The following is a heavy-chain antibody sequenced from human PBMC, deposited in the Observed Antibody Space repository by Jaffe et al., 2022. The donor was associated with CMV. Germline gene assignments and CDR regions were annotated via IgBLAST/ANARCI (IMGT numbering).Heavy chain of an antibody. J-gene: IGHJ6*02. CDR1: GFTFSNAW. Sequence: DVQLAESGGGLVKPGGSLRLSCAASGFTFSNAWMTWVRQAPGKGLEWVGRIKSKTDGETRDYAAPVKGRFTLSRDDSKDTVYLQMNSLKTEDTAIYYCTTDYRPYFYYNLDVWGQGTTVTVSS. CDR2: IKSKTDGETR. D-gene: IGHD3-10*01. CDR3: TTDYRPYFYYNLDV. V-gene: IGHV3-15*01.